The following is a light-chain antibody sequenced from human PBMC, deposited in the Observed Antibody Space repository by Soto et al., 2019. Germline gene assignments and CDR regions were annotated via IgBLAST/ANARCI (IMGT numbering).Light chain of an antibody. CDR2: LNSDGSH. V-gene: IGLV4-69*01. CDR3: QTWGSGIRV. Sequence: QSVLTQSPSASASLGASVKLTCTLSSGHSNYAIAWHQQQPEKGPRYLMKLNSDGSHTKGDGIPDRFSGSSSGAERYLTISSLQSEDEGDYYCQTWGSGIRVFGGGTKLTVL. J-gene: IGLJ3*02. CDR1: SGHSNYA.